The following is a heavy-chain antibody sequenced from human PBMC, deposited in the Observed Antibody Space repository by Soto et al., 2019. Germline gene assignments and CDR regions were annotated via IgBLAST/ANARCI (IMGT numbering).Heavy chain of an antibody. J-gene: IGHJ2*01. CDR2: IHGGGDYT. CDR1: GFPFDCCA. V-gene: IGHV3-23*01. CDR3: EIIRGPGSHTIWAFGV. Sequence: EVQVLESGGDLVQPGGSLRLSCAASGFPFDCCAMSWVRQAPGKGLEWVSTIHGGGDYTHYTDSVKGRFTISRDNFGATRYRTMNRRRAGDTAISFFEIIRGPGSHTIWAFGVWGRGTMVSVSS. D-gene: IGHD3-10*01.